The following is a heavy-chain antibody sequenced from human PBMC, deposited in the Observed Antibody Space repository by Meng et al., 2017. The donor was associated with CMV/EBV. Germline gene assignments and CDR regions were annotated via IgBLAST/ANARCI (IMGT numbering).Heavy chain of an antibody. J-gene: IGHJ6*02. V-gene: IGHV3-30*02. Sequence: GESLTISCAAPGFTFSSYGMHWVRQAPGKGLEWVTFIRYDGSNKYYSDSVKGRFTSSRDNSKNPLYLQMNSLRAEDTAVYYCAKDRGYYDSSGYNPMRDYYGMDVWGQGTTVTVSS. D-gene: IGHD3-22*01. CDR1: GFTFSSYG. CDR2: IRYDGSNK. CDR3: AKDRGYYDSSGYNPMRDYYGMDV.